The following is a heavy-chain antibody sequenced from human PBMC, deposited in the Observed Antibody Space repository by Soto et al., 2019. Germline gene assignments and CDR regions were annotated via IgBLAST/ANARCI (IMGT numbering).Heavy chain of an antibody. D-gene: IGHD3-9*01. Sequence: SGPTLVNPTQTLTLTCTFSGFSLSTSGVGVGWIRQPPGKALEWLALIYWNDDKRYSPSLKSRLTITKDTSKNQVVLTMTNMDPVDTATYYCAHATGYFDWSPFDYWGQGTLVTAPQ. V-gene: IGHV2-5*01. CDR1: GFSLSTSGVG. J-gene: IGHJ4*02. CDR3: AHATGYFDWSPFDY. CDR2: IYWNDDK.